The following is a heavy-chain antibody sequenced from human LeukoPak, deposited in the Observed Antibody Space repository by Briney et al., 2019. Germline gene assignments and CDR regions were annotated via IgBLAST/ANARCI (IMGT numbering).Heavy chain of an antibody. CDR1: GFTFSRYN. V-gene: IGHV3-48*01. J-gene: IGHJ5*02. CDR2: ISSSGGII. CDR3: ARDLTTVTTNWFDP. D-gene: IGHD4-17*01. Sequence: GGSLRLSCAASGFTFSRYNMNWVRQAPGKGLEWVSYISSSGGIIYYGDSVKGRFTVSRDNARNSLYLQMNSLRAEDTAVYYRARDLTTVTTNWFDPWGQGTLVTVSS.